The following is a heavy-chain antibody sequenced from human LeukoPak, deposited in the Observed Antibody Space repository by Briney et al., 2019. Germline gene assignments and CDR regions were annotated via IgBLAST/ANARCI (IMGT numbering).Heavy chain of an antibody. CDR1: GFTFSNYW. Sequence: TGGSLRLSCAASGFTFSNYWMIWVRQPPGKGLEWVANIKQDGSEKYYVDSMKGRFTISRDNAKNSLYLQMNSLRAEDTAVYYCAKFIRDYPYYYYYMDVWGKGTTVTVSS. V-gene: IGHV3-7*01. CDR2: IKQDGSEK. D-gene: IGHD4-11*01. J-gene: IGHJ6*03. CDR3: AKFIRDYPYYYYYMDV.